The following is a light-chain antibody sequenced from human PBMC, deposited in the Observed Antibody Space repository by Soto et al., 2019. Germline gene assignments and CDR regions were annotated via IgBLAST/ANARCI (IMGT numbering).Light chain of an antibody. CDR2: DVS. Sequence: QSVLTQPASVSGSPGQSITISCTGTSSDVGAYNYVSWYQQHPGKAPKLIIYDVSNRPSGVSNRFSGSKSGNTASLTISGLQAEDEADYFCSSYTSSSTLFGGGTKLTVL. CDR3: SSYTSSSTL. J-gene: IGLJ2*01. V-gene: IGLV2-14*01. CDR1: SSDVGAYNY.